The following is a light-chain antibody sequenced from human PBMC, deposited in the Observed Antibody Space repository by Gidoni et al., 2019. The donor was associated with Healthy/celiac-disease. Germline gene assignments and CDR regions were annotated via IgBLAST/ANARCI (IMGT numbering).Light chain of an antibody. V-gene: IGLV1-40*01. CDR3: QSYDSSLSGYV. Sequence: QSVLTQPPSVSGAQGQRVTISCPGSSSNIGAGYDVHWYQQLPGTAPKLLIYGNSNRPSGVPDRFSGSKSGTSASLAITGLQAEDEADYYCQSYDSSLSGYVFGTGTKVTVL. J-gene: IGLJ1*01. CDR2: GNS. CDR1: SSNIGAGYD.